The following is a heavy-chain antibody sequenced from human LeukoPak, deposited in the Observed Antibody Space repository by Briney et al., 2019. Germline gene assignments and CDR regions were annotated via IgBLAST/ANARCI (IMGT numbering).Heavy chain of an antibody. V-gene: IGHV1-3*01. D-gene: IGHD4-17*01. Sequence: ASVKVSCKPSGYTFTSYGMHWVRQAPGQRPEWMGWINAGNGNTKYSQKFQDRVTITRDTSTSTAYMELSSLRSEDTAVYYCARDLSPPPEAGDYAATFTGWFDPWGQGTLVTVSS. CDR3: ARDLSPPPEAGDYAATFTGWFDP. CDR2: INAGNGNT. J-gene: IGHJ5*02. CDR1: GYTFTSYG.